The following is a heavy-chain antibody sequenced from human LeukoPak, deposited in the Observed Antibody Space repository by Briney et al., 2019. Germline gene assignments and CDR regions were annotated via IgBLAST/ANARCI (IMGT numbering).Heavy chain of an antibody. CDR1: GGSISSSSYY. CDR3: ARVVGDSSSWGPRWFDP. J-gene: IGHJ5*02. CDR2: IYYSGST. Sequence: SETLSLTCTVSGGSISSSSYYWGWIRQPPGKGLEWIGSIYYSGSTYYNPSLKGRVTISLDTSKNQFSLKLTSVTAADTAVYHCARVVGDSSSWGPRWFDPWGQGTLVTVST. D-gene: IGHD6-13*01. V-gene: IGHV4-39*07.